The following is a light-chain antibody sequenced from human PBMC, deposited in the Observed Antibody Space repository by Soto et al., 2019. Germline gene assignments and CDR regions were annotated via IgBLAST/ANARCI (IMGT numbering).Light chain of an antibody. Sequence: QSALTQPASVSGSPGQSITISCTGTSSDVGGYNYVSWYQHHPDKAPKLIIFEITNRPSGVSNRFSGSTSGNAASLTISGLQAEDEADYYCTSYTSSNTLYVFGTGTKVTVL. CDR3: TSYTSSNTLYV. CDR2: EIT. CDR1: SSDVGGYNY. J-gene: IGLJ1*01. V-gene: IGLV2-14*01.